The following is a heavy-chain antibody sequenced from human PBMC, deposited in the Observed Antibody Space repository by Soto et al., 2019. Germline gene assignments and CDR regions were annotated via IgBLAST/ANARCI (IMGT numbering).Heavy chain of an antibody. V-gene: IGHV3-30-3*01. D-gene: IGHD6-19*01. CDR3: ARAEAVAGPYYFDY. J-gene: IGHJ4*02. Sequence: GGSLRLSCAASGVSFNISAMHWVRQAPGKGLEWVAVISYDGSIKYYADSVKGRFTISGDNSKNTLYLQMNSLRADDTAVYYCARAEAVAGPYYFDYWGQGTLVTVSS. CDR2: ISYDGSIK. CDR1: GVSFNISA.